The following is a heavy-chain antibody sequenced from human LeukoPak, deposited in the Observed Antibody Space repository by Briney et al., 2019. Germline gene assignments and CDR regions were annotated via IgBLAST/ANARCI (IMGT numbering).Heavy chain of an antibody. CDR1: GFTFSDYY. CDR2: ISSSGNAI. J-gene: IGHJ3*02. D-gene: IGHD2-15*01. Sequence: PGGSLRLSCAASGFTFSDYYMSWIRQAPGKGLEWVSYISSSGNAIFYADSVKGRFTISRDNAKNSLYLQVNSLRAEDTAVYYCARVVYCSGGSCHIFAFDIWGQGTMVTVSS. V-gene: IGHV3-11*01. CDR3: ARVVYCSGGSCHIFAFDI.